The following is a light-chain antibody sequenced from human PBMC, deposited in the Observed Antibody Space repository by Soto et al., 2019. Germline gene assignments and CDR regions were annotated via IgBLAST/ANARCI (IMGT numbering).Light chain of an antibody. Sequence: IVFTQSTSTLSVSPGERAPLSCRASQSVSNNYLAWYQQKPGQAPRLLIYGASNRATGIPDRFSGSGSGTDFTLTISRLEPEDFAVYYCQQYGSSGTSGQGAKVDIK. V-gene: IGKV3-20*01. CDR1: QSVSNNY. J-gene: IGKJ1*01. CDR2: GAS. CDR3: QQYGSSGT.